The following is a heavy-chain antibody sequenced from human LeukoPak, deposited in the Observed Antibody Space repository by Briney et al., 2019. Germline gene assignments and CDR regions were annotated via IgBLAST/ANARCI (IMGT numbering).Heavy chain of an antibody. Sequence: SETLSLTCTVSGGSISSSSYYWGWIRQPPGKGLEWIGNIYYSGSTYYNPSLRSRVTISVDTSKNQFSLKLSSVTAADTAVYYCARIPTNAVPAAHNGFDIWGQGTMLTVSS. V-gene: IGHV4-39*01. CDR2: IYYSGST. D-gene: IGHD2-2*01. CDR1: GGSISSSSYY. J-gene: IGHJ3*02. CDR3: ARIPTNAVPAAHNGFDI.